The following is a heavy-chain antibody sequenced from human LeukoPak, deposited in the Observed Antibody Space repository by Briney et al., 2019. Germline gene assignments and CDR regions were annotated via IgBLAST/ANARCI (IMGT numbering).Heavy chain of an antibody. V-gene: IGHV3-49*04. J-gene: IGHJ5*02. CDR3: TRGLNWFDR. Sequence: PGGSLRLSCAASGFIFGDDAMSWVRQAPGKGLEWVGFIRSKAYGGTIEYAASVKGRFTISRDDSKSIAYLQMNSLKIEDTAVYYCTRGLNWFDRWGQGTLVTVSS. CDR1: GFIFGDDA. CDR2: IRSKAYGGTI.